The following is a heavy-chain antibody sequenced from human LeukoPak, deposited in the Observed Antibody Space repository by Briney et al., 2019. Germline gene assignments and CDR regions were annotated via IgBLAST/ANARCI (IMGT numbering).Heavy chain of an antibody. D-gene: IGHD2-2*01. Sequence: GGSLRLSCAASGFTFSSYSMNWVRQAPGKGLEWVSSISSSSSYIYYADSAKGRFTISRDNAKNSLYLQMNSLRAEDTAVYYCARGPRYCSSTSCYDAFDIWGQGTMVTVSS. CDR3: ARGPRYCSSTSCYDAFDI. CDR2: ISSSSSYI. J-gene: IGHJ3*02. V-gene: IGHV3-21*01. CDR1: GFTFSSYS.